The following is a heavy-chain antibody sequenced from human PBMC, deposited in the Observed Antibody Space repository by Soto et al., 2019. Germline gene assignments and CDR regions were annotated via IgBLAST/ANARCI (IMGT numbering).Heavy chain of an antibody. D-gene: IGHD6-13*01. CDR3: AKEVAAAGPYYFDY. J-gene: IGHJ4*02. V-gene: IGHV3-23*01. Sequence: PGGALKLSCTASGFSFISYAMSWVRQAPGKGLEWVSAISGSGGSTYYADSVKGRFTISRDNSKNTLYLQMNSLRAEDTAVYYCAKEVAAAGPYYFDYWGQGTLVTVSS. CDR1: GFSFISYA. CDR2: ISGSGGST.